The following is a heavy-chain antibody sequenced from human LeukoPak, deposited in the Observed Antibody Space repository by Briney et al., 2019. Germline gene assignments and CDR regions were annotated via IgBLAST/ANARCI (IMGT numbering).Heavy chain of an antibody. D-gene: IGHD3-22*01. CDR3: ARGVEGGSYYYDSSGYPLYFDY. Sequence: ASVTVSCKASGYTFTGYYMHWVRQAPGQGLEWMGWINPNSGGTNYAQKFQGRVTMTRDTSISTAYMELSRLRSDDTAVYYCARGVEGGSYYYDSSGYPLYFDYWGQGTLVTVSS. CDR1: GYTFTGYY. CDR2: INPNSGGT. J-gene: IGHJ4*02. V-gene: IGHV1-2*02.